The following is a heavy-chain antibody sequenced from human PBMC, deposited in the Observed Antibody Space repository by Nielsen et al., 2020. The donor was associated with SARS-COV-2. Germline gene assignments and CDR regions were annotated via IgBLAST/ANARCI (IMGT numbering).Heavy chain of an antibody. CDR1: GGSISSGGYY. J-gene: IGHJ6*02. Sequence: SETLPLTCTVSGGSISSGGYYWSWIRQHPGKGLEWIGYIYYSGSTYYNPSLKSRVTISVDTSKNQFSLKLSSVTAADTAVYYCARDRAAADIYYYYGMDVWGQGTTVTVSS. D-gene: IGHD6-13*01. CDR3: ARDRAAADIYYYYGMDV. CDR2: IYYSGST. V-gene: IGHV4-31*03.